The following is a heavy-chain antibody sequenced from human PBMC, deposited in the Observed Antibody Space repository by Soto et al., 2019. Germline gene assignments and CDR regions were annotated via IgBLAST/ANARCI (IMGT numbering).Heavy chain of an antibody. D-gene: IGHD3-22*01. Sequence: KPSETLSLTCAVYGGSFSGYYWSWIRQPPGKGLERIGEINHSGSTNYNPSLKSRVTISVDTSKNQFSLKLSSVTAADTAVYYRARAHSGYYYSHYFDYWGQGTLVTVSS. CDR3: ARAHSGYYYSHYFDY. J-gene: IGHJ4*02. CDR2: INHSGST. V-gene: IGHV4-34*01. CDR1: GGSFSGYY.